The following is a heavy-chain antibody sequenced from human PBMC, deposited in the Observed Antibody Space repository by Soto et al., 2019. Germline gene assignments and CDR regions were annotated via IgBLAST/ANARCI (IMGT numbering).Heavy chain of an antibody. D-gene: IGHD2-15*01. V-gene: IGHV1-8*01. CDR2: MNPNSGNT. CDR3: ARTGVVSATGTSIYYAMDV. Sequence: QVQLVQSGAEVKKPGASVKVSCKASGYTFTSYDINWVRQATGQGLEWMGWMNPNSGNTGYAQKFQGRGTMTRNTAISPHYMELSCLKSEDTSVSYCARTGVVSATGTSIYYAMDVWGQGTTVTVPS. J-gene: IGHJ6*02. CDR1: GYTFTSYD.